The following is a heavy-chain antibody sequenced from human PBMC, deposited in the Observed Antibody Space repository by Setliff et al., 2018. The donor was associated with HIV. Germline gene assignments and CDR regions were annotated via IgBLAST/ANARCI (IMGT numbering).Heavy chain of an antibody. V-gene: IGHV4-59*01. CDR3: ARGGGFGELLSDAFDI. CDR1: GGSISSYY. J-gene: IGHJ3*02. Sequence: SETLSLTCTVSGGSISSYYWSWIRQPPGKGLEWIGYIYYSGSTNYNPSLKSRVTISGDTSKNQFSLKLSSVTAADTAVYYCARGGGFGELLSDAFDIWGQGTMVTVSS. D-gene: IGHD3-10*01. CDR2: IYYSGST.